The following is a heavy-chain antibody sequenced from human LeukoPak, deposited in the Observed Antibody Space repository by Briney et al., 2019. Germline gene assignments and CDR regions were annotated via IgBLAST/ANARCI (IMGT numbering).Heavy chain of an antibody. CDR1: GFTFSSYG. CDR2: IRYDGSNK. V-gene: IGHV3-30*02. J-gene: IGHJ3*02. D-gene: IGHD5-18*01. Sequence: PGGSLRLSCAASGFTFSSYGMHWVRQAPGKGLEWVSFIRYDGSNKYYADSVKGRFTISRDNSKNTLYLQMNSLRAEDRAVYYCAKEGDYYSYGVRGAFDIWGQGTMVTVSS. CDR3: AKEGDYYSYGVRGAFDI.